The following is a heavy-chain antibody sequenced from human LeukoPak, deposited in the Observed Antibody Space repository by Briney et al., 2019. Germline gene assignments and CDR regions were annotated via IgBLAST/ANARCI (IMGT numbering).Heavy chain of an antibody. V-gene: IGHV6-1*01. CDR1: GDSVSSNSAA. Sequence: SQTLSLTCAISGDSVSSNSAAWNWIRQSPSRGLEWLGRTYYRSKWYNDYAVSVKSRITINLDTSKNQFSLQLNSVPPEDTAVYYCARDNLGFWSGYYTLAGMDVWGKGTTVTVSS. D-gene: IGHD3-3*01. CDR3: ARDNLGFWSGYYTLAGMDV. CDR2: TYYRSKWYN. J-gene: IGHJ6*03.